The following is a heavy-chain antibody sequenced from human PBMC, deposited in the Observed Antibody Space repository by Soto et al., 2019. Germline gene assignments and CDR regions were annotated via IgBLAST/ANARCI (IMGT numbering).Heavy chain of an antibody. Sequence: TLSLTCTVSRGSISSGTYHWSWIRQHPGKGLEWIGYISYNGRTDYNPSLKSRVSISSDTSKNQFSLRLTSVTAADTAVYYCDGYCSGGSCYSGGAFDIWGQGT. CDR3: DGYCSGGSCYSGGAFDI. CDR1: RGSISSGTYH. D-gene: IGHD2-15*01. CDR2: ISYNGRT. V-gene: IGHV4-31*06. J-gene: IGHJ3*02.